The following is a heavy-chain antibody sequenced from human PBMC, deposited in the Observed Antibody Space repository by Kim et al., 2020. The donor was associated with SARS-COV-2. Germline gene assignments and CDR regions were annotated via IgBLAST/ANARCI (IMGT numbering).Heavy chain of an antibody. V-gene: IGHV4-31*03. D-gene: IGHD1-26*01. CDR2: IYYSGST. CDR3: AREWGWEQLSTGGMDV. CDR1: GGSISSGGYY. J-gene: IGHJ6*02. Sequence: SETLSLTCTVSGGSISSGGYYWSWIRQHPGKGLEWIGYIYYSGSTYYNPSLKSRVTISVDTTKNQFSLKLSSVTAADTAVNYCAREWGWEQLSTGGMDVWGQGTTVTVSS.